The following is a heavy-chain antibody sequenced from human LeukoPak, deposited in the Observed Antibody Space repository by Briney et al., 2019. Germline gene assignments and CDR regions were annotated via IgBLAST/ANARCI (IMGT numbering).Heavy chain of an antibody. Sequence: ASVKVSCKASGYTFTSHYIRWVRQAPGQGLEWMGRISPNSGVTNYTQRFQGRVTMTRDASTSTAFMELSSLRSDDTAVYYCARDSSEILPLGYWGQGTLVTVSS. CDR3: ARDSSEILPLGY. CDR1: GYTFTSHY. J-gene: IGHJ4*02. V-gene: IGHV1-2*06. CDR2: ISPNSGVT.